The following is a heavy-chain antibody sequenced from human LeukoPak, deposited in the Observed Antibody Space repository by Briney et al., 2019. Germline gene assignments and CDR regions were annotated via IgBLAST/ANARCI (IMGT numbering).Heavy chain of an antibody. D-gene: IGHD3-3*01. V-gene: IGHV3-21*01. J-gene: IGHJ4*02. CDR1: GFSFSSYT. CDR2: ISSSSSYI. CDR3: ARGLGDFWSGYYLDYFDY. Sequence: PGGSLRLSCAASGFSFSSYTMNWVRQAPGKGLEWVSIISSSSSYIYYADSVKGRFTISRDNAKNSLYLQMNSLRAEDTAVYYCARGLGDFWSGYYLDYFDYWGQGTLVTVSS.